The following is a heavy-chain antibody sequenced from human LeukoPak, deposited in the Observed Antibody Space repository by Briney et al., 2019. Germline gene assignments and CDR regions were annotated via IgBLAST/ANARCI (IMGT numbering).Heavy chain of an antibody. D-gene: IGHD1-1*01. CDR2: IRSKAYGGTT. CDR1: GFTFGDYA. V-gene: IGHV3-49*04. Sequence: GGSLRLSCTASGFTFGDYAMSWVRPAPGKGLEWVGFIRSKAYGGTTEYAASVKGRFTISRDDSKSIAYLQMNSLKTEDTAVYYCTRSRTTYNFDYWGQGTLVTVSS. CDR3: TRSRTTYNFDY. J-gene: IGHJ4*02.